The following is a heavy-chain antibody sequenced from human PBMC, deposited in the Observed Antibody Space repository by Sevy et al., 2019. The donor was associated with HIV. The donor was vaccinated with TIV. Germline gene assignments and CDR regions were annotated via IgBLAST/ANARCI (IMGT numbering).Heavy chain of an antibody. CDR2: ISGSGGTT. CDR3: AKVAGSGTYYSGDFDY. Sequence: GGSLRLSCAASGFSFSYSAMTWVRQAPGKGLEWVSGISGSGGTTYYVDSVKGRFTISKDNSRNTLYLQMNSLRAEDTAVYYCAKVAGSGTYYSGDFDYWGQGTLVTVSS. CDR1: GFSFSYSA. D-gene: IGHD3-10*01. J-gene: IGHJ4*02. V-gene: IGHV3-23*01.